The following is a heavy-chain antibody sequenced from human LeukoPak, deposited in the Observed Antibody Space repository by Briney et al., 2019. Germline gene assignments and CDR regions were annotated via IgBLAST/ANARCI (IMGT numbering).Heavy chain of an antibody. CDR1: GASIRSGDYY. CDR3: ARDCSGGSCYGAFDI. V-gene: IGHV4-30-4*01. D-gene: IGHD2-15*01. CDR2: VYDSGST. Sequence: SETLSLTCTVSGASIRSGDYYWSWIRQPPGKGLEWIGYVYDSGSTYYNPSLKSRITISVDTSENRFSLKLSSVTATDTAVYYCARDCSGGSCYGAFDIWGQGTMVTVSS. J-gene: IGHJ3*02.